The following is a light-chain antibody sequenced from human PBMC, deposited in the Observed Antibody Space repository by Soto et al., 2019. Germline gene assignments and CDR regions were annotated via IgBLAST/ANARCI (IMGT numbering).Light chain of an antibody. CDR2: DAS. CDR1: QNINNY. Sequence: DIQMTQSPSSLSSSVGDRVTITCQASQNINNYLNWYQQKPGRAPKLLIYDASNLEAGVPSRFRGSGSGTDFTFTISRLQPEDIATYYCQQYENLPTFGQGTRLEIK. CDR3: QQYENLPT. J-gene: IGKJ5*01. V-gene: IGKV1-33*01.